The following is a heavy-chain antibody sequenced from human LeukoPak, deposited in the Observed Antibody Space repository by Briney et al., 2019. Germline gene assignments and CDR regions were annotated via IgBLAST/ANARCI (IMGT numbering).Heavy chain of an antibody. CDR3: ARGYYPTYFDY. J-gene: IGHJ4*02. Sequence: SQTLSLTCTVSGASIRSGDYYWSWIRQPPGKGLEWIGYIYDSGSTYYNPSLKSRITVSVDTSENRFSLKLSSVTATDTAVYYCARGYYPTYFDYWGQGTLVTVSS. V-gene: IGHV4-30-4*01. D-gene: IGHD3-22*01. CDR1: GASIRSGDYY. CDR2: IYDSGST.